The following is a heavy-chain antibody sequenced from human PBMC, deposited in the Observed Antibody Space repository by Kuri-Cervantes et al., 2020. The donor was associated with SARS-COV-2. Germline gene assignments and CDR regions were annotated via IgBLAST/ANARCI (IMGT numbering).Heavy chain of an antibody. D-gene: IGHD5-18*01. V-gene: IGHV1-2*02. Sequence: ASEKVSCKASGYTFTGYYMHWVRRAPGQGLEWMGWINPNSGGTNYAQKFQGRVTMTRDTSISTAYMELSRLRSDDTAVYYCAREAAMATGDYYYYMDVWGKGTTVTVSS. J-gene: IGHJ6*03. CDR1: GYTFTGYY. CDR2: INPNSGGT. CDR3: AREAAMATGDYYYYMDV.